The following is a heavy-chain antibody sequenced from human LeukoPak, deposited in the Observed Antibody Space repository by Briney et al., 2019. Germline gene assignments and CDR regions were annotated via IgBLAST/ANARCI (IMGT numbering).Heavy chain of an antibody. CDR2: INPNSGGT. D-gene: IGHD5-18*01. CDR1: GYTFTGYY. J-gene: IGHJ4*02. V-gene: IGHV1-2*02. Sequence: GASVKVSCKASGYTFTGYYMHWVRQAPGQGLEWMGWINPNSGGTNYAQKFQGRVTMTRDTSTSTAYMELRSLRSDDTAVYYCARTRGYSYGYGDYWGQGTLVTVSS. CDR3: ARTRGYSYGYGDY.